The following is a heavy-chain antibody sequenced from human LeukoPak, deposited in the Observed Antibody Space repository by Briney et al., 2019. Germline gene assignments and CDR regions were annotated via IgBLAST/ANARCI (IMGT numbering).Heavy chain of an antibody. CDR2: IRYDGNNK. D-gene: IGHD4-17*01. J-gene: IGHJ5*02. CDR1: GFTFSSYW. V-gene: IGHV3-30*02. CDR3: TKGDDYGASARLPKFNWFDP. Sequence: GGSLRLSCAASGFTFSSYWMHWVRQAPGKGLEWVAYIRYDGNNKNYADSVKGRFTISRDNSKDMLYLQMNSLRPEDTAVYYCTKGDDYGASARLPKFNWFDPWGQGTLVTVSS.